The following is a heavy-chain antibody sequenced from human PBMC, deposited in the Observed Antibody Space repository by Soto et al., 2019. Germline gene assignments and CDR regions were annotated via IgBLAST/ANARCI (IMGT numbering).Heavy chain of an antibody. Sequence: VKVSCKASGYTFTGYYMHWVRQAPGQGLEWMGWINPNSGGTNYAQKFQGRVTMTRDTSISTAYMELSRLRSDDTAVYYCARLLTYYYDSSGYYLIDYWGQGTLVTVSS. V-gene: IGHV1-2*02. CDR3: ARLLTYYYDSSGYYLIDY. D-gene: IGHD3-22*01. CDR1: GYTFTGYY. CDR2: INPNSGGT. J-gene: IGHJ4*02.